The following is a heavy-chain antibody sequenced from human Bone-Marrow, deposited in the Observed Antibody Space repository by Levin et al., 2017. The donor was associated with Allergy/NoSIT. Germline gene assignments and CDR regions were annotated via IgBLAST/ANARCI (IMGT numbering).Heavy chain of an antibody. D-gene: IGHD3-22*01. CDR1: GGTFSSYA. Sequence: KISCKASGGTFSSYAISWVRQAPGQGLEWMGGIIPIFGTANYAQKFQGRVTITADESTSTAYMELSSLRSEDTAVYYCASPYYYDSSGYYSSFDYWGQGTLVTVSS. V-gene: IGHV1-69*01. CDR2: IIPIFGTA. CDR3: ASPYYYDSSGYYSSFDY. J-gene: IGHJ4*02.